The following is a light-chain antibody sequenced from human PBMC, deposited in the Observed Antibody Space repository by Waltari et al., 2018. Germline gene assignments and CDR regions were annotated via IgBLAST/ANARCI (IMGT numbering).Light chain of an antibody. J-gene: IGKJ4*01. CDR2: GAS. CDR1: QSVLNN. CDR3: QQYYLRPPVT. V-gene: IGKV3-15*01. Sequence: EIVMTQSTATLSVSPGERATISCRASQSVLNNLAWYQQKPGQAPRLLIYGASTRATGIPARFSVGGSGTEFTLTISSLQPEDSAVYYCQQYYLRPPVTFGGGTKVEIK.